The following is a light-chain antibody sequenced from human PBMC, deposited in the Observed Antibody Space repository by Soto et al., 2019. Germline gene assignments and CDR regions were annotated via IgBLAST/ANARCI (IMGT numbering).Light chain of an antibody. Sequence: QSALTQPASVSGSPGQSNTISCTGTNSDVGGYDYVSWYQQHPGKAPKLMIYDVSSRPSGVSNRFSGSKSGNTASLTLSGLQAEDEADYYCSSYSSSSTLVFGGGTKLTVL. CDR1: NSDVGGYDY. CDR3: SSYSSSSTLV. J-gene: IGLJ2*01. V-gene: IGLV2-14*03. CDR2: DVS.